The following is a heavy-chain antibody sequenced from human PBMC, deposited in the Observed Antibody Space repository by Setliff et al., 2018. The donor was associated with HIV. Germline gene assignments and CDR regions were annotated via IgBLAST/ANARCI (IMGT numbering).Heavy chain of an antibody. CDR3: AGGRYFRDISDSRFDF. CDR1: GVSITTDGYF. CDR2: MYHTGNT. Sequence: SETLSLTCSVSGVSITTDGYFWSWIRHYPGKGLEWIGYMYHTGNTYSNPYLASRLVMSLDPSKNQFSLKLNSMTAADTAMFYCAGGRYFRDISDSRFDFWGQGMLVTVSS. J-gene: IGHJ4*02. D-gene: IGHD2-21*02. V-gene: IGHV4-31*03.